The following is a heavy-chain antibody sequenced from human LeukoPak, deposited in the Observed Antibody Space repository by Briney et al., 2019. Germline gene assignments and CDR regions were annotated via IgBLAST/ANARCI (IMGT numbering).Heavy chain of an antibody. CDR3: ARGGAYYDILTGYPRPYYMDV. V-gene: IGHV4-59*01. D-gene: IGHD3-9*01. Sequence: SETLSLTCTVSGGSISSYYWSWIRQPPGKGLEWIGYIYYSGSTNYNPSLKSRVTISVDTSKNQFSLKLSSVTAADTAVYYCARGGAYYDILTGYPRPYYMDVWGKGTTVTVSS. CDR1: GGSISSYY. CDR2: IYYSGST. J-gene: IGHJ6*03.